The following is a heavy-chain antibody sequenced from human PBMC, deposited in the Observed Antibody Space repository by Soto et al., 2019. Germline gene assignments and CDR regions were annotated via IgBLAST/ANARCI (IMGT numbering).Heavy chain of an antibody. Sequence: SETLSLTCTVSGGSISSSSYYWGWIRQPPGKGLEWIGSIYYSGSTYYNPSLKSRVTISVDTSKNQFSLKLSSVTAADAAVYYCATPSMITFGGVYDYWGQGTLVTVSP. CDR3: ATPSMITFGGVYDY. J-gene: IGHJ4*02. CDR2: IYYSGST. D-gene: IGHD3-16*01. V-gene: IGHV4-39*01. CDR1: GGSISSSSYY.